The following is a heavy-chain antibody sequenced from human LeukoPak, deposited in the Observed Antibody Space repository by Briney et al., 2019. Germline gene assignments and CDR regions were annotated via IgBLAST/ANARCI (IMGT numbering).Heavy chain of an antibody. J-gene: IGHJ4*02. V-gene: IGHV3-30*02. Sequence: PGGSLRLSCAASGFTFSSYGMHWVRQAPGKVLEWVAFIRYDGSNKYYADSVKGRFTISRDNSKNTLYLQMNSLRAEDTAVYYCAKIALGVATIPPDDYWGQGTLVTVSS. CDR1: GFTFSSYG. CDR3: AKIALGVATIPPDDY. D-gene: IGHD5-24*01. CDR2: IRYDGSNK.